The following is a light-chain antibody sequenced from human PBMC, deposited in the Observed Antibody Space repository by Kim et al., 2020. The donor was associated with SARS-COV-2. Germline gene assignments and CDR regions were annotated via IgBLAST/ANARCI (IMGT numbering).Light chain of an antibody. V-gene: IGKV4-1*01. J-gene: IGKJ1*01. CDR1: QSVLHNPNNKNY. Sequence: ANINCKSSQSVLHNPNNKNYLAWYQQKPGQSPALLIYWASTRESGVPDRFSGSGSGTDFTLTISTLQAEDVAVYYCQQYYRAPWTFGQGTKVEIK. CDR2: WAS. CDR3: QQYYRAPWT.